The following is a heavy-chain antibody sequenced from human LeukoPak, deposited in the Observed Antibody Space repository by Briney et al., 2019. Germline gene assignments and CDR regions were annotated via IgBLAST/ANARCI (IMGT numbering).Heavy chain of an antibody. CDR3: ARDATGYSSGWFDY. J-gene: IGHJ4*02. D-gene: IGHD6-19*01. CDR1: GFTFSSYE. Sequence: TGGSLRLSCAASGFTFSSYEMNWVRQAPGKGLEWVSYISSSGSTIYYADSVKGRFTISRDNAKNSLYLQMNSLRAEDTAVYYCARDATGYSSGWFDYWGQGTLVTVSS. V-gene: IGHV3-48*03. CDR2: ISSSGSTI.